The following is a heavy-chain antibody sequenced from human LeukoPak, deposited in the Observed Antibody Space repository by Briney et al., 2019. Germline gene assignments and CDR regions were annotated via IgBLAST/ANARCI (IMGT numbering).Heavy chain of an antibody. CDR1: GDSVSSNSAA. CDR2: TYYRSKWYN. V-gene: IGHV6-1*01. Sequence: SQSLSLTCAISGDSVSSNSAAWNWIRQSPSRGLEWLGRTYYRSKWYNDYAVSVKSRITINPDTSKNQFSLQLNSVTPEDTAVYYCARVILRKHQWPQNDYFDYWGQGTLVTVSS. D-gene: IGHD6-19*01. J-gene: IGHJ4*02. CDR3: ARVILRKHQWPQNDYFDY.